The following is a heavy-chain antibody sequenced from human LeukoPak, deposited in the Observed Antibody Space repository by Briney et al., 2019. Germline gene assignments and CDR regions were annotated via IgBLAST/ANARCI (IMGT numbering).Heavy chain of an antibody. D-gene: IGHD2-2*02. CDR2: ISAYNGNT. V-gene: IGHV1-18*01. CDR3: ARDGRDCSSTSCYRGYYMDV. J-gene: IGHJ6*03. Sequence: ASVKVSCMASGYTFTSYGISWVLQAPGQGLEWMGWISAYNGNTNYAQKLQGRVTMTTDTSTSTAYMELRSLRSDDTAVYYCARDGRDCSSTSCYRGYYMDVWGKGTTVTVSS. CDR1: GYTFTSYG.